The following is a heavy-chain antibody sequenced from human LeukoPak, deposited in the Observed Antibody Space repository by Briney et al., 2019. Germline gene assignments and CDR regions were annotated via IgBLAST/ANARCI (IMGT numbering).Heavy chain of an antibody. D-gene: IGHD6-13*01. V-gene: IGHV1-46*01. Sequence: ASVTVSCKASGYTFTIYYMHWVRQAPGQGLEWMGIINPSGGSTSYAQKFQGRVTMTRDTSTSTVYMELSSLRSEDTAVYFCARDVLDIAAAELPFDPWGQGTLVTVSS. J-gene: IGHJ5*02. CDR3: ARDVLDIAAAELPFDP. CDR2: INPSGGST. CDR1: GYTFTIYY.